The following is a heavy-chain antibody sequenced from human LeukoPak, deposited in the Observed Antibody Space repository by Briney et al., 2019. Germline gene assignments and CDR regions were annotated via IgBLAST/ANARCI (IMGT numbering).Heavy chain of an antibody. J-gene: IGHJ3*02. V-gene: IGHV3-73*01. CDR1: GFTFSGSA. D-gene: IGHD2-2*01. CDR3: TRLLGYCSSTSCPIRDDI. CDR2: IRSKANSYAT. Sequence: PGGSLKLSCAASGFTFSGSAMHWVRQASGKGLEWVGRIRSKANSYATAYAASVKGRFTISRDDSKNTAYLQMNSLKTEDTAVYYCTRLLGYCSSTSCPIRDDIWGQGTMVTVSS.